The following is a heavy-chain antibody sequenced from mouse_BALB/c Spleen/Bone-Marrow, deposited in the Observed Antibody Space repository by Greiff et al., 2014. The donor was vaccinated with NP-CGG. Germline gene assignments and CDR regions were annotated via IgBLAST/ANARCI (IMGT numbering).Heavy chain of an antibody. D-gene: IGHD2-3*01. V-gene: IGHV4-1*02. Sequence: EVQLQESGGGLVQPGGSLKLSCAASGFDFSRYWMTWVRQAPGKGLEWIGEINPGSSTINYTPSLKDKFIISRDNAKNTLYLQMSKVRSEDTALYYCAGNGYYGWIAYWGQGTLVTVSA. CDR2: INPGSSTI. CDR3: AGNGYYGWIAY. CDR1: GFDFSRYW. J-gene: IGHJ3*01.